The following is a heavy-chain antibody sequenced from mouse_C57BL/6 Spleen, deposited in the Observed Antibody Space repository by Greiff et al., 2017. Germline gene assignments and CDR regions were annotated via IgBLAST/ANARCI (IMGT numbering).Heavy chain of an antibody. J-gene: IGHJ1*03. Sequence: LQQPGAELVRPGSSVKLSCKASGYTFTSYWMHWVKQRPIQGLEWIGNIDPSDSETHYNQKFKDKATLTVDKSSSTAYMQLSSLTSEDSAVYYCARGVIYYGNYWYFDVWGTGTTVTVSS. CDR1: GYTFTSYW. V-gene: IGHV1-52*01. CDR2: IDPSDSET. D-gene: IGHD2-1*01. CDR3: ARGVIYYGNYWYFDV.